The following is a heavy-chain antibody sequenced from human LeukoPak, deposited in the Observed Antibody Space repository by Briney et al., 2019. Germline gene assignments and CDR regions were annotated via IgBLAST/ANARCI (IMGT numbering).Heavy chain of an antibody. CDR2: IYYSGST. CDR3: ARGLSGWLQLGYYYCGMDV. D-gene: IGHD5-24*01. J-gene: IGHJ6*02. CDR1: GGSISSYY. V-gene: IGHV4-59*01. Sequence: SETLSLTCTVSGGSISSYYWSWIRQPPGKGLEWIGYIYYSGSTNYNPSLKSRVTISVDTSKNQFSLKLSSVTAADTAVYYCARGLSGWLQLGYYYCGMDVWGQGTTVTVSS.